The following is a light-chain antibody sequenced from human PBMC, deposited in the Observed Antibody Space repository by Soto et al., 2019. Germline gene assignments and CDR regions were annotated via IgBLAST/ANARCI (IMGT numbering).Light chain of an antibody. V-gene: IGLV2-14*01. J-gene: IGLJ3*02. CDR3: SSYTINNTRV. CDR2: EVN. Sequence: QSALTQPASVSASPGQSITISCTGTSSDVGDFNYVSWYQQHPGKAPKLMIYEVNNRPSGVSYRFSGSKSGNTASLTIAGLQAEDEADYFCSSYTINNTRVFGAGTKLTVL. CDR1: SSDVGDFNY.